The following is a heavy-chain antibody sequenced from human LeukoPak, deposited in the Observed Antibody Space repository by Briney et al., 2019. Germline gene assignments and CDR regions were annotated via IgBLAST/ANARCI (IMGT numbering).Heavy chain of an antibody. CDR1: GGSFSGYY. Sequence: SETLSLTCAVYGGSFSGYYWSWIRQPPGKGLEWIGEINHSGSTNYNPSLKSRVTISVDTSKNQFSLKLSSVTAADTAVYYCARGNWGTDYWGQGTLVTVSS. J-gene: IGHJ4*02. CDR2: INHSGST. CDR3: ARGNWGTDY. V-gene: IGHV4-34*01. D-gene: IGHD7-27*01.